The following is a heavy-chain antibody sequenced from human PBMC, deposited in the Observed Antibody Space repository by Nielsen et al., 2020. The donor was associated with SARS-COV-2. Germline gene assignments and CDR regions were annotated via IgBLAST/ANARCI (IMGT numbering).Heavy chain of an antibody. CDR3: KSEGN. Sequence: GESLKISCAASGFTFSASWMAWVRQAPGKGLEWLSNIRPDGTGANYVDSVKGRFTISRDNAKNLLYLQMGGLRADDTAVYFCKSEGNWGQGTLVTVSS. V-gene: IGHV3-7*03. CDR2: IRPDGTGA. CDR1: GFTFSASW. J-gene: IGHJ4*02.